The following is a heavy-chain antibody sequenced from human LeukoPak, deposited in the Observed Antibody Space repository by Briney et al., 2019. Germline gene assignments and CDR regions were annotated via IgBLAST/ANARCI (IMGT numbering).Heavy chain of an antibody. J-gene: IGHJ4*02. Sequence: GGSLRLSCAASGFIFSTYSMNWVRQAPGKGLEWVSYISCSRSTIYYADSVKGRFTISRANAQDSLFLQMDTLRDEDTAVYYCARELFGGSLNFDCWGQGTLVTVSS. V-gene: IGHV3-48*02. D-gene: IGHD1-26*01. CDR3: ARELFGGSLNFDC. CDR1: GFIFSTYS. CDR2: ISCSRSTI.